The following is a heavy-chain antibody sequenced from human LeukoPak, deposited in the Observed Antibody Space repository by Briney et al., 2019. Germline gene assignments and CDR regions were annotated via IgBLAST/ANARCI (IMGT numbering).Heavy chain of an antibody. V-gene: IGHV4-59*01. CDR1: GGSMRSYY. D-gene: IGHD5-24*01. CDR3: ARAPLESVARFAY. Sequence: SETLSLTCTVSGGSMRSYYWTWIRQPPGKGLEWLGYHYYSGSTNYNPSLKSRVTISVDTSKNQFSLRLKSVTAADTAVYYCARAPLESVARFAYWGEGTLVTVSS. J-gene: IGHJ4*02. CDR2: HYYSGST.